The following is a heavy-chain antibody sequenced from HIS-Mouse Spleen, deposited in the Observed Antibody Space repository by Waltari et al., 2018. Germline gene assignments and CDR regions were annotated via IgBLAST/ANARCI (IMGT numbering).Heavy chain of an antibody. V-gene: IGHV4-39*07. Sequence: QLQLQESGPGLVTPSATLSLTCTFSGGSLSRIRSYLGWIRQPPGKGLEWIGSIYYSGSTYYNPSLKSRVTISVDTSKNQFSLKLSSVTAADTAVYYCAREIPYSSSWYDWYFDLWGRGTLVTVSS. CDR1: GGSLSRIRSY. J-gene: IGHJ2*01. CDR2: IYYSGST. D-gene: IGHD6-13*01. CDR3: AREIPYSSSWYDWYFDL.